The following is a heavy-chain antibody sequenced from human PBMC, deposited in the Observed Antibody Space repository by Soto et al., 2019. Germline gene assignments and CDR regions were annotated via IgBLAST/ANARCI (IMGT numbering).Heavy chain of an antibody. CDR1: GFTFSSYA. CDR3: AKFSGALRFLEWLLPHQEKNLFDP. J-gene: IGHJ5*02. D-gene: IGHD3-3*01. V-gene: IGHV3-23*01. CDR2: ISGSGGST. Sequence: GGSLRLSCAASGFTFSSYAMSWVRQAPGKGLEWVSAISGSGGSTYYADSVKGRFTISRDNSKNTLYLQMNSLRAEDTAVYYCAKFSGALRFLEWLLPHQEKNLFDPWGQGTLVPVSS.